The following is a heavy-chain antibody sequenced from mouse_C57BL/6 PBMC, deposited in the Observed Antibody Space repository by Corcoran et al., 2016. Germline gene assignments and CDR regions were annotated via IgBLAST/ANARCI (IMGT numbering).Heavy chain of an antibody. J-gene: IGHJ1*03. V-gene: IGHV1-26*01. CDR2: INPNNGGT. D-gene: IGHD2-3*01. CDR1: GYTFTDYY. CDR3: ASGWLLDFDV. Sequence: EVQLQQSGPELVKPGASVKISCKASGYTFTDYYMNWVKQSHGKSLEWIGDINPNNGGTSYNQKFKGKATLTVDKSSSTAYMELRSLTSEDSAVYYCASGWLLDFDVWGTGTTVTVSS.